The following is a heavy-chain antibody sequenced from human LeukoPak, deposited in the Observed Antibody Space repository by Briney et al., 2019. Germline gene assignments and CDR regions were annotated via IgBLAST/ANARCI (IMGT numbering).Heavy chain of an antibody. Sequence: QPGGSLRLSCAASGFTFSTYAMSWVRQAPGKGLYWVSTISGSDNSTYYADSVKGRFTISRDNSKNTLYLQMNSLRAEDTAVYYCAREGVTYYDFWSALNDAFDIWGQGTMVTVSS. J-gene: IGHJ3*02. D-gene: IGHD3-3*01. CDR2: ISGSDNST. CDR1: GFTFSTYA. V-gene: IGHV3-23*01. CDR3: AREGVTYYDFWSALNDAFDI.